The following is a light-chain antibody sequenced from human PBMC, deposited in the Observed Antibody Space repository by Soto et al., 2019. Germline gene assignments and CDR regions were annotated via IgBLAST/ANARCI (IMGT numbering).Light chain of an antibody. V-gene: IGLV1-40*01. J-gene: IGLJ2*01. CDR2: ANT. CDR3: LSYDTSRRGV. CDR1: SSNIGAGFD. Sequence: QSVLTQPPSVSGAPGQTVTISCTGTSSNIGAGFDVHWYQQLPGAAPKLLIYANTDRPSGVPARFSGSKSVTSAPLAITGLQPEDEADYFCLSYDTSRRGVFGGGTKLTVL.